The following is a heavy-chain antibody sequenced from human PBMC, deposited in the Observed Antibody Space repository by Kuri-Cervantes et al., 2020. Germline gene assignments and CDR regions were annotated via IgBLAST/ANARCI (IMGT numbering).Heavy chain of an antibody. CDR1: GGSISSSNW. D-gene: IGHD5-12*01. V-gene: IGHV4-4*02. J-gene: IGHJ4*02. CDR3: ARGDTNSGYDYSPFDY. CDR2: IYHSGST. Sequence: GSLRLSCAVSGGSISSSNWWGWVRQPPGKGLEWIGEIYHSGSTNYKPSLKSRVTISVDTSKNQFSLKLSSVTAADTAVYYCARGDTNSGYDYSPFDYWGQGTLVTVSS.